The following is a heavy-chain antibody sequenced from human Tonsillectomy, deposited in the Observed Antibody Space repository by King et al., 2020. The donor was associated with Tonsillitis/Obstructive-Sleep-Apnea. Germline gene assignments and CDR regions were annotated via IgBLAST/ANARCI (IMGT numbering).Heavy chain of an antibody. Sequence: VQLVESGGGLVQPGGSLKLSCAASGFSFSGSAMHWVRQASGKGLEWVGRIRSKTNNYATAYAASVKGRFTISRDDSKNTAYLQMNSLKTEDTAVYYCTRLLDDFWSGSPPDYNWFDPWGQGTLVTVSS. V-gene: IGHV3-73*01. J-gene: IGHJ5*02. D-gene: IGHD3-3*01. CDR3: TRLLDDFWSGSPPDYNWFDP. CDR2: IRSKTNNYAT. CDR1: GFSFSGSA.